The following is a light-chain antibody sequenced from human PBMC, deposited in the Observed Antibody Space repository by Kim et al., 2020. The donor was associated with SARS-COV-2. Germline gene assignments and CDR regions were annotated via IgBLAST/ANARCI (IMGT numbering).Light chain of an antibody. J-gene: IGLJ2*01. CDR2: YDS. CDR3: QVWETTSDHVV. V-gene: IGLV3-21*01. Sequence: SYELTQPPSVSVAPGETAAITCGGNNIGGKSVHWYQQKPGQAPVMVISYDSDRPSGIPERFSGSNSGNTAALTIGRVEAGDEADYYCQVWETTSDHVVFG. CDR1: NIGGKS.